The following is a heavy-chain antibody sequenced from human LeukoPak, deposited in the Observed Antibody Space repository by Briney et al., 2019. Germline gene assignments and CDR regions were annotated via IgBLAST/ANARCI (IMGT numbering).Heavy chain of an antibody. CDR1: GGSISSYY. Sequence: SETLSLTCTVSGGSISSYYWSWIRQPPGKGLEWIGYIYYSGSTNYNPSLKGRVTISVDTSKNQFSLKLSSVTAADTAVYYCARFPSYYDSSPFDYWGQGTLVTVSS. V-gene: IGHV4-59*08. CDR2: IYYSGST. CDR3: ARFPSYYDSSPFDY. J-gene: IGHJ4*02. D-gene: IGHD3-22*01.